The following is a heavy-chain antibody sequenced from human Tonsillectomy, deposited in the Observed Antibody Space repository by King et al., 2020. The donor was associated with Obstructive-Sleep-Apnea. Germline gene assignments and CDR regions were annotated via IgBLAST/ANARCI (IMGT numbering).Heavy chain of an antibody. CDR3: ARGYYEDY. V-gene: IGHV4-34*01. D-gene: IGHD1-26*01. CDR1: GGSFSGYY. Sequence: QVQLQQWGAGLLKPSETLSLTCAVYGGSFSGYYWSWIRQPPGKGLEWIGEINHSGSTNYNPSLKSRVTISVDTSKNQFSLKLSSVTAADTAVYYCARGYYEDYWGQGTLVTVSS. CDR2: INHSGST. J-gene: IGHJ4*02.